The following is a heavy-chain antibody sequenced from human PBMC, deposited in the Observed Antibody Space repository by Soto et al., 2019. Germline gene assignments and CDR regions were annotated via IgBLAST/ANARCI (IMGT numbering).Heavy chain of an antibody. CDR3: ARGDSSGWSANWFDP. Sequence: ASVKVSCKASGYTFTSYGISWVRQAPGQGLEWMGWISAYNGNTNYAQELQGRVTMTTDTSTSTAYMELRSLRSDDTAVYYCARGDSSGWSANWFDPWGQGXLVTVSS. D-gene: IGHD6-19*01. V-gene: IGHV1-18*01. J-gene: IGHJ5*02. CDR1: GYTFTSYG. CDR2: ISAYNGNT.